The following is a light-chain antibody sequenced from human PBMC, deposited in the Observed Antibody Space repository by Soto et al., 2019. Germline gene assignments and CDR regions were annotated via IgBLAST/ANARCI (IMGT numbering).Light chain of an antibody. CDR2: EVT. J-gene: IGLJ1*01. Sequence: QSALTQPASVSGSPGQSITISCTGTSRDVGGYNYVSWYQQHPGKAPKLMIYEVTNRPSGVSNRFSGSKSGNTASLTISGLQPEDEADYYCCSYTSTSTLVVFGSGTKVTVL. CDR3: CSYTSTSTLVV. CDR1: SRDVGGYNY. V-gene: IGLV2-14*01.